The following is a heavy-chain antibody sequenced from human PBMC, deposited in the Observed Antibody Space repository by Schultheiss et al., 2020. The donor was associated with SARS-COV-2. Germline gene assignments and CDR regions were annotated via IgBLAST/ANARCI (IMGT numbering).Heavy chain of an antibody. D-gene: IGHD2-15*01. Sequence: SETLSLTCTVSGGSINNYFWSWIRQPPGRGLEWIGYIYDSGSTSYNPSLKSRVTISVDTSKNQFSLKLSSVTAADTAVYYCARGGSLKWAFGYWGQGTLVTVSS. V-gene: IGHV4-59*01. CDR2: IYDSGST. CDR3: ARGGSLKWAFGY. J-gene: IGHJ4*02. CDR1: GGSINNYF.